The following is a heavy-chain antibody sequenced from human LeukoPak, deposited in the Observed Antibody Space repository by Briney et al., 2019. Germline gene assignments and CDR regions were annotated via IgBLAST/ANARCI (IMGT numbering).Heavy chain of an antibody. V-gene: IGHV1-69*05. CDR1: GGTFSSYA. J-gene: IGHJ3*02. Sequence: SVKVSCKASGGTFSSYAISWVRQAPGQGLEWMGGIIPIFGTANYAQKFQGRVTITTDESTSTAYMELSSLRSEDTAVYYCGVGESNFFDYAFDIWGQGTMVTVSS. CDR2: IIPIFGTA. D-gene: IGHD2-21*01. CDR3: GVGESNFFDYAFDI.